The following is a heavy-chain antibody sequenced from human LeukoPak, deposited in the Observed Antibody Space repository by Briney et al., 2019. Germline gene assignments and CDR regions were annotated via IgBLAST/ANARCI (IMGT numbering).Heavy chain of an antibody. D-gene: IGHD3-16*02. CDR1: GFTFTDSW. CDR2: IKPDGTEK. CDR3: ARIRYGNYFDY. J-gene: IGHJ4*02. Sequence: GGSLRLSCAASGFTFTDSWMSWVRQPPGKGLEWLGNIKPDGTEKYYVDSRKGRFTVSRDNAKTSLYMQMSSLRAEDTAVYYCARIRYGNYFDYWGQGTLVTVSS. V-gene: IGHV3-7*01.